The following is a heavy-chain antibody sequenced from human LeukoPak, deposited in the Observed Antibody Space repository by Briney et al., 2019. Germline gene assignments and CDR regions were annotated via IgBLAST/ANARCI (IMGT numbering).Heavy chain of an antibody. CDR3: ARDAEYCSSTSCYEGYYYYGMDV. CDR1: GGTFSSYA. J-gene: IGHJ6*02. CDR2: IIPILGIA. D-gene: IGHD2-2*01. V-gene: IGHV1-69*04. Sequence: SVTVSCKASGGTFSSYAISWVRQAPGQGLEWMGRIIPILGIANYAQKFQGRVTITADKSTSTAYMELSSLRSEDTAVYYCARDAEYCSSTSCYEGYYYYGMDVWGQGTTVTVSS.